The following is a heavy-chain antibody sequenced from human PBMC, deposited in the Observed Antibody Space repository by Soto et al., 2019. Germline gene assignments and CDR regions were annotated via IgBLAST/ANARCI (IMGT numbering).Heavy chain of an antibody. J-gene: IGHJ4*02. CDR3: ATERRYSGFGY. Sequence: SETLSLTCTVSGGSISSYYWSWIRQPPGKGLEWIGYIYYSGSTNYNPSLKSRVTISVDTSKNQFSLKLSSVTAADTAVYYCATERRYSGFGYWGQGTLVSLSA. CDR2: IYYSGST. CDR1: GGSISSYY. V-gene: IGHV4-59*01. D-gene: IGHD2-15*01.